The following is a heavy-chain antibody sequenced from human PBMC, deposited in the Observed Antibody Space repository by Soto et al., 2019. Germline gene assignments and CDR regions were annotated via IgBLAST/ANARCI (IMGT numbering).Heavy chain of an antibody. CDR3: ARDRRYSYGYINKFDY. J-gene: IGHJ4*02. Sequence: GGSLRLSCVGSGLTFSTYSINWIRQAPGNGLEWVSYISSSSSYTNYADSVKGRFTISRDNAKNSLYLQMNSLRAEDTAVYYCARDRRYSYGYINKFDYWGQGTLVTVSS. CDR1: GLTFSTYS. CDR2: ISSSSSYT. V-gene: IGHV3-21*05. D-gene: IGHD5-18*01.